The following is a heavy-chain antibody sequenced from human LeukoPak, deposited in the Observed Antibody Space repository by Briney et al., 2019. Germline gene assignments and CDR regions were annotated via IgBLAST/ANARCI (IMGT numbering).Heavy chain of an antibody. D-gene: IGHD3-10*01. J-gene: IGHJ4*02. CDR1: GFTFSSYG. Sequence: PGRSLRLSCAASGFTFSSYGMRWVRQAPGKGLEGVSAMSSVTYYADSVKGRFTISRDDSKSTLFLQMNSLRAEDTAVYYCAKAFFSGSGGNHKHFDSWGQGTLVTVSS. CDR2: MSSVT. CDR3: AKAFFSGSGGNHKHFDS. V-gene: IGHV3-23*01.